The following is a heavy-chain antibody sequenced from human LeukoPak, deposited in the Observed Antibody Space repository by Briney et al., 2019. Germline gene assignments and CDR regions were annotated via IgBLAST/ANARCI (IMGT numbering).Heavy chain of an antibody. CDR3: ASRTYLAY. CDR2: ISGSSSSI. Sequence: PGGSLRLSCTASGFTFSSYTMNWVRQAPGKGLEWVSSISGSSSSIYYADSVKGRFTISRDNAKNSLYLQMNSLRADDTAVYYCASRTYLAYWGQGTLVTVSS. CDR1: GFTFSSYT. V-gene: IGHV3-48*04. J-gene: IGHJ4*02.